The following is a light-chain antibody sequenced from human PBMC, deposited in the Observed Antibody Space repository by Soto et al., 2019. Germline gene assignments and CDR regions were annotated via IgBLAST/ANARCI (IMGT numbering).Light chain of an antibody. CDR1: SSNIGAGHD. J-gene: IGLJ1*01. CDR2: GNG. CDR3: QSYDSSLSGSEV. Sequence: QSVLTQPPSVSGAPGQRVTISCTGSSSNIGAGHDVHWYQQLPGTAPKPLIYGNGSRPSGVPDRFSGSKSGTSASLAITGLRAEDEADYYCQSYDSSLSGSEVFGTGTKVTVL. V-gene: IGLV1-40*01.